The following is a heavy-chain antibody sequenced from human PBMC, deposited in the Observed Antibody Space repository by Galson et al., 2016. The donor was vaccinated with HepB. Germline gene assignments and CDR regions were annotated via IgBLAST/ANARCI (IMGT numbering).Heavy chain of an antibody. V-gene: IGHV4-4*02. D-gene: IGHD1-1*01. J-gene: IGHJ6*02. CDR2: IYHSGDT. Sequence: SETLSLTCAVSGGSISSDNWWSWVRQAPGKGLEWIGEIYHSGDTKYNPSLKSRITMPVDTSKNHFSLNLNSVTAADTAVYYCARDSLRNWNVDDLTHVWGQGTTVTVSS. CDR3: ARDSLRNWNVDDLTHV. CDR1: GGSISSDNW.